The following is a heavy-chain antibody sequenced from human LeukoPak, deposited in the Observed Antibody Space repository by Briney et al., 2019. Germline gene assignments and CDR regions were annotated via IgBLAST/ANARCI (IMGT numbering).Heavy chain of an antibody. V-gene: IGHV4-31*03. CDR1: GGPISSGGYY. CDR3: ARVRCSSTSSPYCYYYYMDV. J-gene: IGHJ6*03. CDR2: IYYSGST. Sequence: SQTLSLTCTVSGGPISSGGYYWSWIRQHPGKGLEWIGYIYYSGSTYYNPSLKSRVTISVDTSKNQFSLKLSSVTAADTAVYYCARVRCSSTSSPYCYYYYMDVWGKGTTVTVSS. D-gene: IGHD2-2*01.